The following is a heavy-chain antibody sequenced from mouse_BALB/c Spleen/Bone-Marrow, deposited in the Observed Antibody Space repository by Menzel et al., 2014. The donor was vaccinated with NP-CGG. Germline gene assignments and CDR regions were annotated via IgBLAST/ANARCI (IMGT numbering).Heavy chain of an antibody. Sequence: EVQRVESGGDLVKPGGSLKLSCAASGFTFSDYYMYWVRQTPEKRLEWVATISDGGSYTYYPDSVKGRFTISRDNAKNNLYLHMNSLKSEDTAMYYCARDGDYKYAWFAYWGQGTLVTVPA. CDR2: ISDGGSYT. CDR1: GFTFSDYY. CDR3: ARDGDYKYAWFAY. D-gene: IGHD2-14*01. V-gene: IGHV5-4*02. J-gene: IGHJ3*01.